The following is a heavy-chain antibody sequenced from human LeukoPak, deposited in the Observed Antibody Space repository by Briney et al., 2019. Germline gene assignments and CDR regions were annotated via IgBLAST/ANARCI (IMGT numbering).Heavy chain of an antibody. J-gene: IGHJ5*02. Sequence: ASVKVSCKASGYTFTNYGINWVRQAPGHGLEWMGWISSYNGNTSYAANVQGRITLTKDTSASTAYLELRSLRSDDTAVYYCARISCSSSSCTYSGRRRVRGGSLDPWGQGTLVTVSS. CDR2: ISSYNGNT. CDR3: ARISCSSSSCTYSGRRRVRGGSLDP. CDR1: GYTFTNYG. D-gene: IGHD2-2*01. V-gene: IGHV1-18*01.